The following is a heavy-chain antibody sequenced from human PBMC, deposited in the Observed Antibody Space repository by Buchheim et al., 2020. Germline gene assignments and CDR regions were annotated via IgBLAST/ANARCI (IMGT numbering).Heavy chain of an antibody. D-gene: IGHD3-10*02. Sequence: QITLKESGPTLVKPTQTLTLTCTFSGFSLSTSGVGVGWIRQPPGKALEWLALIYWDDDKRYSPSLKSRLTITKDTSKNQVVLTMTNMDPVDTATYYCAHEGTSWTSGYVRGVTNWAFDYWGQGTL. CDR1: GFSLSTSGVG. V-gene: IGHV2-5*02. CDR2: IYWDDDK. CDR3: AHEGTSWTSGYVRGVTNWAFDY. J-gene: IGHJ4*02.